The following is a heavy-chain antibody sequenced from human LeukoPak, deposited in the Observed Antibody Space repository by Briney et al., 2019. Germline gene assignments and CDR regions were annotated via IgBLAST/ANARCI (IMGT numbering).Heavy chain of an antibody. CDR1: GFTFSSYS. J-gene: IGHJ4*02. Sequence: GGSLRLSCAASGFTFSSYSMNWVRQAPGKGLEWVSSISSGSNYIYYADSVKGRFTISRDNAKNSLYLQMNSLRAEDTAVYYCARVGMTRAIDYWGQGTLVTVSS. CDR2: ISSGSNYI. CDR3: ARVGMTRAIDY. D-gene: IGHD7-27*01. V-gene: IGHV3-21*01.